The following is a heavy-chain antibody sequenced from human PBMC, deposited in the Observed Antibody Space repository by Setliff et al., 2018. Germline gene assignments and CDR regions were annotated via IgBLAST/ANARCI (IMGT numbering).Heavy chain of an antibody. CDR3: ARRPIALAGYRKGAFDI. CDR2: VSAYNGDT. CDR1: GYSFTSFS. Sequence: ASVKVSCKASGYSFTSFSITWVRQAPGQGLEWLGWVSAYNGDTKSAQKFRGRVTMTTDISTSTVYMELRTLRSDDTAVYYCARRPIALAGYRKGAFDIWGQGTMVTVS. J-gene: IGHJ3*02. D-gene: IGHD6-19*01. V-gene: IGHV1-18*01.